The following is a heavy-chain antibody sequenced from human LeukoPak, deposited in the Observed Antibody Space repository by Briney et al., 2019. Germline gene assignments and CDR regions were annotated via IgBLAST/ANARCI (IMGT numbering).Heavy chain of an antibody. CDR1: GCTFSGSC. V-gene: IGHV3-48*02. CDR3: ARHGGTSIFPI. J-gene: IGHJ3*02. CDR2: ISSSSSTK. Sequence: PAGSLLLSCAASGCTFSGSCYNWVRQPPGKGLEWVSYISSSSSTKYYADSVKGRFTISRDNAKNSLYLQMNSLGDDDTAVYYWARHGGTSIFPIWGQGTVVTVSS. D-gene: IGHD2-21*01.